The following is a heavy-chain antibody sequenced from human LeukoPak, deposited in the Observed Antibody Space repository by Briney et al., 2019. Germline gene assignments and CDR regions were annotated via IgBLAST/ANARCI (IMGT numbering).Heavy chain of an antibody. CDR3: ARVAKLLWFGDWGIGDAFDI. J-gene: IGHJ3*02. V-gene: IGHV3-7*01. CDR1: GFTFSSYW. CDR2: IKQDGSEK. D-gene: IGHD3-10*01. Sequence: AGGSLRLSCAASGFTFSSYWMSWVRQAPGKGLEWVANIKQDGSEKYYVDSVKGRFTISRDNAKNSLYLQMNSLRAEDTAVYYCARVAKLLWFGDWGIGDAFDIWGQGTMVTVSS.